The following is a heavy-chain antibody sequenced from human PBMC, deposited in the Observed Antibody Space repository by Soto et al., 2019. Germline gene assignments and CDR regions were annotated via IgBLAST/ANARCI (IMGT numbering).Heavy chain of an antibody. Sequence: PSETLSLTCTVSGGSTSSYYWSWIRQPPGKGLEWIGYIYYSGSTNYNPSLKSRVTISVDTSKNQFSLKLSSVTAADTAVYYCARHRFRSYFDYWGQGTLVTVSS. J-gene: IGHJ4*02. CDR2: IYYSGST. CDR3: ARHRFRSYFDY. CDR1: GGSTSSYY. V-gene: IGHV4-59*08. D-gene: IGHD3-10*01.